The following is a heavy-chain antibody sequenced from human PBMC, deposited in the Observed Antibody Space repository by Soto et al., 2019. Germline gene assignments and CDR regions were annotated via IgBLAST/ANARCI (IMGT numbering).Heavy chain of an antibody. CDR3: ARGFYDSSGYLWFDP. Sequence: SETLSLTCAVYGGSFSGYYWSWIRQPPGKGLEWIGEINHSGSTNYNPSLKSRVTISVDTSKNQFSLKLSSVTAADTAVYYCARGFYDSSGYLWFDPWGQGTLVTVSS. V-gene: IGHV4-34*01. CDR2: INHSGST. D-gene: IGHD3-22*01. CDR1: GGSFSGYY. J-gene: IGHJ5*02.